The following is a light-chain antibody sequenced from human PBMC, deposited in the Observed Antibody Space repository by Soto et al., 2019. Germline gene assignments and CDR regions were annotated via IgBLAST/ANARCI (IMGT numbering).Light chain of an antibody. Sequence: QSVLTQPTSVSGAPGQRVTISCTGSSSNIGAGYDVHWYQQLPGTAPKLLIYGNSNRPSGVPDRFSGSKSGTSASLAITGRQAEDEADYYCQSYDSSLSSVFGGGTQLTVL. J-gene: IGLJ2*01. CDR1: SSNIGAGYD. V-gene: IGLV1-40*01. CDR2: GNS. CDR3: QSYDSSLSSV.